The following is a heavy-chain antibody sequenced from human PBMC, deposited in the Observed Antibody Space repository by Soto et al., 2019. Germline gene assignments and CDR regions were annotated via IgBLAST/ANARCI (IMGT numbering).Heavy chain of an antibody. Sequence: GGSLRLSCAASGFTFSSYSMNWVRQAPGKGLEWVSSISSSSSYIYYADSVKGRFTISRDNAKNSLYLQMNSLRAEDTAVYYCARETGGYCSSTSCYFFDYWGQGTLVTVSS. CDR1: GFTFSSYS. D-gene: IGHD2-2*03. J-gene: IGHJ4*02. CDR3: ARETGGYCSSTSCYFFDY. V-gene: IGHV3-21*01. CDR2: ISSSSSYI.